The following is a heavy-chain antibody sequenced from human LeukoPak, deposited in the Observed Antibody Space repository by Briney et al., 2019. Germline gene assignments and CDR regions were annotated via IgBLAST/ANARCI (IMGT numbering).Heavy chain of an antibody. J-gene: IGHJ4*02. CDR1: GFTFDDYA. CDR3: AKGTVATWYYFDY. D-gene: IGHD5-12*01. Sequence: PGGSLRLSCAASGFTFDDYAMHWVRQAPGKGLEWVSLISWDGGRTYYADSVKGRFTISRDNSKNSLYLQMNSLRAEDTALYYCAKGTVATWYYFDYWGQGTLVTVSS. CDR2: ISWDGGRT. V-gene: IGHV3-43D*03.